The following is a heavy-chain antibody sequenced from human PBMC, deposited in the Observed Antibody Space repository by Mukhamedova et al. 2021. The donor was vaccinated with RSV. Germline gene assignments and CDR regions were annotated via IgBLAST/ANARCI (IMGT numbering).Heavy chain of an antibody. CDR3: TRHAPYYFGSDELFDI. CDR2: IYPGDSHT. V-gene: IGHV5-51*01. Sequence: EWMGAIYPGDSHTKYSPSFQGQVTISADKSISAAYLQWSSLKASDTAIYYCTRHAPYYFGSDELFDIWGQGTAVTVSS. J-gene: IGHJ3*02. D-gene: IGHD3-10*01.